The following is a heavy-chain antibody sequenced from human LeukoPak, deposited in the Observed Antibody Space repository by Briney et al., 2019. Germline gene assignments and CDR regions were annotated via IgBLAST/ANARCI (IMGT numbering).Heavy chain of an antibody. CDR1: GYTFTGYY. V-gene: IGHV1-2*02. Sequence: ASVKVSCKASGYTFTGYYMHWVRQAPGQGLEWMGWINPNSGGTNYAQKFQGRVIMTRDTSITTVYMELSGLRSDDTAIYYCARGDYYGSPKTVAAWGQGTLVTVSS. J-gene: IGHJ5*02. CDR3: ARGDYYGSPKTVAA. CDR2: INPNSGGT. D-gene: IGHD3-10*01.